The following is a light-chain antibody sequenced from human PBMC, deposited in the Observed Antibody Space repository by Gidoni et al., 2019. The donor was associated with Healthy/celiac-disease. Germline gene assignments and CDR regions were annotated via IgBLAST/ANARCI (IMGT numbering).Light chain of an antibody. CDR2: GAS. V-gene: IGKV3-20*01. CDR1: QRVSSSY. Sequence: EIVLTQSPGTLSLSPGERATLSCRACQRVSSSYLAWYQQKPGQAPRLLIYGASSRATGIPDRFSGSGSGTDFTLTISRLEPEDFAVYYCQQYGSSPPVYTFGQGTKLEIK. J-gene: IGKJ2*01. CDR3: QQYGSSPPVYT.